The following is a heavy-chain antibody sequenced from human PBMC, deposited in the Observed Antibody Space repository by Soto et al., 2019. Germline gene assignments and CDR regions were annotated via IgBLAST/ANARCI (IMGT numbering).Heavy chain of an antibody. V-gene: IGHV1-18*01. D-gene: IGHD3-22*01. CDR2: ISAYNGNT. CDR1: GYTFTSYG. J-gene: IGHJ6*02. CDR3: ATDLPMIATSYGMDV. Sequence: ASVKVSCKASGYTFTSYGICWVRQAPGQGLEWMGWISAYNGNTNYAQKLQGRVTMTTDTSTDTAYMELSSLRSEDTAVYYCATDLPMIATSYGMDVWGQGTTVTVSS.